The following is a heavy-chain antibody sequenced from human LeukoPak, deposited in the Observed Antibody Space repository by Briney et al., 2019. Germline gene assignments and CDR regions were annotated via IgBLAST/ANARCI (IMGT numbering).Heavy chain of an antibody. CDR1: GFTFSSYS. J-gene: IGHJ4*02. CDR3: AREGGYDPFEY. V-gene: IGHV3-21*01. D-gene: IGHD5-12*01. Sequence: GGSLRLSCAASGFTFSSYSMNWVRQAPGKGLEWVSSISSSSSYIYYADSVKGRFTISRDNAKNSLFLRMNSLRAEDTAVYYCAREGGYDPFEYWGQGTLVTVSS. CDR2: ISSSSSYI.